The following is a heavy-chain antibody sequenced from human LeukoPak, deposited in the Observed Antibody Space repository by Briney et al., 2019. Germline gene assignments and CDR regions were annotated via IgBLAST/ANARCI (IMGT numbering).Heavy chain of an antibody. CDR2: ISYSGST. CDR3: ARVRYNWNDVGAFDI. J-gene: IGHJ3*02. V-gene: IGHV4-59*11. CDR1: GGSFTSHY. Sequence: KPSETLSLTCTVSGGSFTSHYRSWIRQPPGKGLEWIGYISYSGSTTYNPSLKSRVTILVDTSKNQFSLRLSSVTAADAAVFYCARVRYNWNDVGAFDIWGQGTMVTVSS. D-gene: IGHD1-20*01.